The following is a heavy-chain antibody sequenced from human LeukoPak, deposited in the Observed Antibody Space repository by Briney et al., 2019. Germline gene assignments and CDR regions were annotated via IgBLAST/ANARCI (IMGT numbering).Heavy chain of an antibody. Sequence: GGSLRLSCAASRFTFSSYSMNWVRQAPGKGLEWVSSISSSSSNIYYADSVKGRFTISRDNAKNSLYLQMNSLRVEDTALYYCAKDSGSSSGYESWFDPWGQGTLVTVSS. D-gene: IGHD5-12*01. CDR3: AKDSGSSSGYESWFDP. V-gene: IGHV3-21*04. CDR2: ISSSSSNI. CDR1: RFTFSSYS. J-gene: IGHJ5*02.